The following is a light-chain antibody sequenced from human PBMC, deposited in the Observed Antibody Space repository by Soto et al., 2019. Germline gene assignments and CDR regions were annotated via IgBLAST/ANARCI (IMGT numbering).Light chain of an antibody. CDR3: QQYGSSPPLS. CDR1: QSVTSSY. Sequence: EIVLTQSPGTLSLSPGERATLSCRASQSVTSSYLAWYQQKPGQAPRLLIYGASSRATGIPDRFSGSGSGKDFTLTISRLEPEDFALYYCQQYGSSPPLSFGGGTKVEIK. V-gene: IGKV3-20*01. J-gene: IGKJ4*01. CDR2: GAS.